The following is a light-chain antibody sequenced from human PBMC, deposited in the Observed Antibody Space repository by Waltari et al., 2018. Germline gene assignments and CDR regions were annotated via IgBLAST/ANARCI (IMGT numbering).Light chain of an antibody. J-gene: IGLJ1*01. Sequence: QSALTQPASVSGSPGQSVTISCTGTSSDVGGYHDASWYQQHPGKPPTLMIYDVSQRPSGVSYRFSGSKSGNTASLTISGLQAEDKADYFCFSDRSSTTYVFGTGTKVTVL. V-gene: IGLV2-14*01. CDR1: SSDVGGYHD. CDR3: FSDRSSTTYV. CDR2: DVS.